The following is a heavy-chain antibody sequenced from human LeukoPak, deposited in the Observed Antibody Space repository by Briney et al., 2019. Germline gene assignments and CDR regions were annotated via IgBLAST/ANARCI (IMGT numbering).Heavy chain of an antibody. CDR3: ARTSTGGSDYDILTGYYNRRGAFDY. D-gene: IGHD3-9*01. CDR1: GFTFSDYY. CDR2: ISSSGSTI. Sequence: PGRSLTLSCAVSGFTFSDYYMSCIRHAPGKGLEWVSYISSSGSTIFYADFVKGGFTNYRDNAKNSLYLQMNSLRAEDTAVYYCARTSTGGSDYDILTGYYNRRGAFDYWGQGTLVTVSS. V-gene: IGHV3-11*01. J-gene: IGHJ4*02.